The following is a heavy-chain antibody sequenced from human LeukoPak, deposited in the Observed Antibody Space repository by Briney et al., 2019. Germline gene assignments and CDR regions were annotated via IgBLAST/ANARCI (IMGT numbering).Heavy chain of an antibody. CDR2: IYYSGST. J-gene: IGHJ5*02. V-gene: IGHV4-59*01. D-gene: IGHD3-3*01. Sequence: SETLSLTCTVSGGSISSYYWGWIRQPPGKGLEWIGYIYYSGSTNYNPSLKSRVTISVDTSKNQFSLKLSSVTAADTAVYYCARELRNYDFWSGYFGWFDPWGQGTLVTVSS. CDR1: GGSISSYY. CDR3: ARELRNYDFWSGYFGWFDP.